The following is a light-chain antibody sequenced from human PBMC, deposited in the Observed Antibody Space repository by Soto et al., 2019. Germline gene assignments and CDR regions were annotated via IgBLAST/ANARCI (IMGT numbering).Light chain of an antibody. V-gene: IGKV3-15*01. Sequence: EIVMTQSPATLSLSPGERATLSCRASQNVGIDLAWFQQKTGQAPRLLIYGTSIRATGIPARFSGSGSGTEFTLTINSLKSEDFAVYYCQQYNDWPLTFGEGTKVDIK. CDR3: QQYNDWPLT. J-gene: IGKJ4*01. CDR2: GTS. CDR1: QNVGID.